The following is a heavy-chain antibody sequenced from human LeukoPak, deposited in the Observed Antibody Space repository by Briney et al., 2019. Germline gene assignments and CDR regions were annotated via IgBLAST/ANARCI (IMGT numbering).Heavy chain of an antibody. Sequence: GASVKVSCKASGYTFTSYGISWVRQAPGQGLEWMGWISAYNGNTNYAQKLQGRVTMTTDTSTSTAYMELRSLRSDDTAVYYCARAKTDGYNLYTAYWGRGTLVTVSS. CDR3: ARAKTDGYNLYTAY. V-gene: IGHV1-18*01. J-gene: IGHJ4*02. CDR1: GYTFTSYG. CDR2: ISAYNGNT. D-gene: IGHD5-24*01.